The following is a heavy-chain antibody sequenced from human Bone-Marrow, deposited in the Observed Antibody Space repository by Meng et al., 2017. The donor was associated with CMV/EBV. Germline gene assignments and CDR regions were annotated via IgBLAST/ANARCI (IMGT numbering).Heavy chain of an antibody. Sequence: GESLKISCAASGFTFSDYYMSWIRQAPGNGLEWVSYISSSGSTIYYADSVKGRFTISRDNAKNSLYLQMNSLRAEDTAVYYCARLIGYCSSTSCYHYYGMDVWGQGTTVTVSS. V-gene: IGHV3-11*04. J-gene: IGHJ6*02. D-gene: IGHD2-2*01. CDR2: ISSSGSTI. CDR3: ARLIGYCSSTSCYHYYGMDV. CDR1: GFTFSDYY.